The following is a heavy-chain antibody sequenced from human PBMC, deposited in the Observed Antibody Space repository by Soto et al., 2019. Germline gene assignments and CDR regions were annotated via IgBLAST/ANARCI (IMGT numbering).Heavy chain of an antibody. Sequence: EVQLVESGGSLVQPGGSLRLSCAASGFTVSSDYMSWVRQAPGKGLEWVSVIYSGGSTFYADSVKGRFTISRDNSKNTVYLQMNSLTAEDAGVYYCAREIGRGAAQTNFMDVWGKGTTVTVS. D-gene: IGHD6-6*01. V-gene: IGHV3-66*01. CDR3: AREIGRGAAQTNFMDV. CDR2: IYSGGST. CDR1: GFTVSSDY. J-gene: IGHJ6*03.